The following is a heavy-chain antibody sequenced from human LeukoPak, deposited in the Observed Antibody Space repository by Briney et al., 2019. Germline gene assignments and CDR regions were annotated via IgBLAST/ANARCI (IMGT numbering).Heavy chain of an antibody. CDR1: GGSFSGYY. D-gene: IGHD3-16*02. J-gene: IGHJ4*02. V-gene: IGHV4-34*01. Sequence: SETLSLTCAVYGGSFSGYYWSWIRQPPGKGLEWIGEINHSGSTDYNPSLKSRVTISVDTSKNQFPLKLSSVTAADTAVYYCARGYDLLRFGELSPEFNYWGQGTLVTVSS. CDR3: ARGYDLLRFGELSPEFNY. CDR2: INHSGST.